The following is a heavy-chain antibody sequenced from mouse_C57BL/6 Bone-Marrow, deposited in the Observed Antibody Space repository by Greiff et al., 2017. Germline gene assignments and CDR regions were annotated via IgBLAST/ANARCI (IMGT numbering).Heavy chain of an antibody. CDR2: IDPETGGT. D-gene: IGHD2-4*01. CDR1: GYTFTDYE. V-gene: IGHV1-15*01. Sequence: QVQLQQSGAELVRPGASVTLSCKASGYTFTDYEMHWVKQTPVHGLEWIGAIDPETGGTAYNQKFKGKAILTADKSSSTAYMELRSLTSEDSAVYYCTGGDYDDGFAYWGQGTLVTVSA. CDR3: TGGDYDDGFAY. J-gene: IGHJ3*01.